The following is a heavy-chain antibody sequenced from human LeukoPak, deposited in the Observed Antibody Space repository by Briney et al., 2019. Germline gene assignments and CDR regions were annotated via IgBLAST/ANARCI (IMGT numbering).Heavy chain of an antibody. Sequence: PSETLSLTCAVYGGSFSGYYWSWIRQPPGKGLEWIGSIYYSGSTYYNPSLKSRVTISVDTSKNQFSLKLSSVTAADTAVYYCARHARWIQLWPPQEWFDPWGQGTLVTVSS. CDR1: GGSFSGYY. J-gene: IGHJ5*02. CDR2: IYYSGST. V-gene: IGHV4-34*01. D-gene: IGHD5-18*01. CDR3: ARHARWIQLWPPQEWFDP.